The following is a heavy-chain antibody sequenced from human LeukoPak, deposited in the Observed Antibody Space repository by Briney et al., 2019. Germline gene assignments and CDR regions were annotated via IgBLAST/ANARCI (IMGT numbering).Heavy chain of an antibody. Sequence: GGSLRLSCAASGFTFSNYWMIWVRQAPGKGLEWVADIKQDGSEKLYVKSVRGRFTISRDNAKMSLLLQMNSLRAEDTAVYYCARDNGVVHGVYYMDVWGKGTTVTVS. D-gene: IGHD3-3*01. CDR1: GFTFSNYW. V-gene: IGHV3-7*01. CDR2: IKQDGSEK. CDR3: ARDNGVVHGVYYMDV. J-gene: IGHJ6*03.